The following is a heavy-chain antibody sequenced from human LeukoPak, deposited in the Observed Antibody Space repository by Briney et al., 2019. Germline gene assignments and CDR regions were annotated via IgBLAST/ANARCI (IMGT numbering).Heavy chain of an antibody. J-gene: IGHJ6*02. CDR1: GFTFDDYA. D-gene: IGHD6-13*01. CDR2: ISWNSGSI. V-gene: IGHV3-9*01. Sequence: GGSLRLSCAASGFTFDDYAMHWVRQAPGKGLEWVSGISWNSGSIGYADSVKGRFTISRDNAKNSLYLQVNSLRAEDTAVYYCALGAPYYYYAMDVWGQGTTVTVSS. CDR3: ALGAPYYYYAMDV.